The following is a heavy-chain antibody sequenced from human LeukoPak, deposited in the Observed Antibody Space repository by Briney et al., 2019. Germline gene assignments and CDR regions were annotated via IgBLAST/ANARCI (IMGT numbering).Heavy chain of an antibody. CDR1: GDSISGNSYH. D-gene: IGHD6-19*01. Sequence: SETLSLTCTVSGDSISGNSYHWGWIRQSPGKGLEWIGSINYSGATYYNPSLKSRVSISVDTSKNQFSLKVTSVTAADTAVYYCATTFSYTSGGYDYWGQGTLVTVSS. CDR3: ATTFSYTSGGYDY. CDR2: INYSGAT. V-gene: IGHV4-39*01. J-gene: IGHJ4*02.